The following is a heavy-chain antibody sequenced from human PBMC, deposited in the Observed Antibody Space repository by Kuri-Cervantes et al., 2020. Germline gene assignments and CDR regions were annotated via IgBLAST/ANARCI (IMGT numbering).Heavy chain of an antibody. J-gene: IGHJ4*02. Sequence: GGSLRLSCAASGFTFSSYGMHWVRQAPGKGLEWVAVISYDGSNKYYADSVKGRFTISRDNSKNTLYLQMNSLRAEDTAVYYCARDNLDYENYYFDYWGQGTLVTVSS. CDR2: ISYDGSNK. CDR1: GFTFSSYG. CDR3: ARDNLDYENYYFDY. V-gene: IGHV3-30*03. D-gene: IGHD4-17*01.